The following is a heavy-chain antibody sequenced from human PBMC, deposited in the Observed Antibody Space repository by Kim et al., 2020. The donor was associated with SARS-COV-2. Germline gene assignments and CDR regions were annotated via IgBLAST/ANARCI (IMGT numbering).Heavy chain of an antibody. J-gene: IGHJ4*02. CDR2: N. Sequence: NNYALSVKSRITINPDTSKNQFSLQLNSVTPEDTAMYYCAKESTRETLVYWGQGTLVTVSS. CDR3: AKESTRETLVY. D-gene: IGHD2-2*01. V-gene: IGHV6-1*01.